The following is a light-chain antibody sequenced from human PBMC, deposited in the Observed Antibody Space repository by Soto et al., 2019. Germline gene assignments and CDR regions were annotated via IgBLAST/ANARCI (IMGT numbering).Light chain of an antibody. CDR2: RNN. J-gene: IGLJ3*02. Sequence: QAVVTQAPSASGTPGQRVTISCSGSSSNIGNNGVNWYQQLPGTAPKLLIYRNNQRPSGVPDRFSGSKSGTSASLAISGLQSEGEADYYCAAWDDSLNGWVFGGGTKVTVL. CDR3: AAWDDSLNGWV. CDR1: SSNIGNNG. V-gene: IGLV1-44*01.